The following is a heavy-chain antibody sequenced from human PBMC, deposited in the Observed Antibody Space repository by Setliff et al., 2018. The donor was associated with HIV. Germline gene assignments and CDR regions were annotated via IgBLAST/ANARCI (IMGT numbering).Heavy chain of an antibody. Sequence: SETLSLTCTVSCGSISNDYWHWIRQSPGRGLEWIGYIYYTGSTNYNPSLKSRVAMSVDSSNHQFSLKLTSVTPADTAIYYCAREDGSNSHDTFEIWGQGILVTVSS. CDR1: CGSISNDY. V-gene: IGHV4-59*01. CDR3: AREDGSNSHDTFEI. CDR2: IYYTGST. D-gene: IGHD1-1*01. J-gene: IGHJ3*02.